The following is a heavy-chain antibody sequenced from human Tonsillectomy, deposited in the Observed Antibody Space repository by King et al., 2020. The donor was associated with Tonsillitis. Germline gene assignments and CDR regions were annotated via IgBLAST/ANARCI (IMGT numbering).Heavy chain of an antibody. J-gene: IGHJ4*02. CDR2: ISYYGGNK. Sequence: QLVQSGGGVVQPGRSLRLSCAASGFTFSSYGMHWVRQAPGRGLEWVAVISYYGGNKYYADSVKGRFTISRDNSKNTLYLQMNSLGAEDTAVYYCAKDRFDGDYVIYYFDYWGQGTMVTVSS. CDR3: AKDRFDGDYVIYYFDY. CDR1: GFTFSSYG. V-gene: IGHV3-30*18. D-gene: IGHD4-17*01.